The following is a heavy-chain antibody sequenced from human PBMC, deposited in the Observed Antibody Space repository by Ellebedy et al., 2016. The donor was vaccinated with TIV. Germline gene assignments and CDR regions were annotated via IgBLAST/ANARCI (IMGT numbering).Heavy chain of an antibody. D-gene: IGHD6-13*01. CDR2: ISSSSSYI. J-gene: IGHJ2*01. V-gene: IGHV3-21*01. CDR3: ARESYSSNWNNWYFDL. CDR1: GFTFGDYA. Sequence: GGSLRLSXAASGFTFGDYAMSWFRQAPGKGLEWVSSISSSSSYIYYADSVKGRFTISRENAENSLYLQMNSLTAGDTAVFYCARESYSSNWNNWYFDLWGRGTLVTVSS.